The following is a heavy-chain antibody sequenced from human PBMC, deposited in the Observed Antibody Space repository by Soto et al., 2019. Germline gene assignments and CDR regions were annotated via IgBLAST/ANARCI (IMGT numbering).Heavy chain of an antibody. Sequence: GASVKVSCKASGGTFSSYAISWVRQAPGQGLEWMGGIIPIFGTANYAQKFQGRVTITADESTSTAYMELSSLRSEDTAMYYCARSGEVVPAATPIDAFDIWGQGTMVTVSS. V-gene: IGHV1-69*13. CDR3: ARSGEVVPAATPIDAFDI. J-gene: IGHJ3*02. CDR2: IIPIFGTA. CDR1: GGTFSSYA. D-gene: IGHD2-2*01.